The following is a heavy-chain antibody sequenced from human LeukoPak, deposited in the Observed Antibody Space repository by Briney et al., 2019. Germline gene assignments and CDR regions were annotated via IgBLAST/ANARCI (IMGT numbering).Heavy chain of an antibody. Sequence: SETLSLTCTVSGGSISSGDYYWSWIRQPPGKGLEWIGYIYYSGSTYYNPSLESRVTISVDTSKNQFSLKLSSVTAADTAVYYCARQVTIFGVVISIFDYWGQGTLVTVSS. D-gene: IGHD3-3*01. CDR3: ARQVTIFGVVISIFDY. CDR1: GGSISSGDYY. V-gene: IGHV4-30-4*01. CDR2: IYYSGST. J-gene: IGHJ4*02.